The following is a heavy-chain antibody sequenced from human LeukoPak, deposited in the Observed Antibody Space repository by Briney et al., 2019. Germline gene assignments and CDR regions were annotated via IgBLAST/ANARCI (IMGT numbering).Heavy chain of an antibody. D-gene: IGHD2-8*02. Sequence: GGSLRLSCAASGFTFSSYGMHWVRQAPGKGLEWVAFIRCDGSNKYYADSVKGRFTISRDNSKSTLSLQMNSLRVEDTAIYYCATYRQVLLPFESWGQGTLVTVSS. CDR1: GFTFSSYG. CDR3: ATYRQVLLPFES. J-gene: IGHJ4*02. V-gene: IGHV3-30*02. CDR2: IRCDGSNK.